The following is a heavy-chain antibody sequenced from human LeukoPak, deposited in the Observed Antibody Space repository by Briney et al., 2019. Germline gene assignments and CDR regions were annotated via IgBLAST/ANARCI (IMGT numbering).Heavy chain of an antibody. D-gene: IGHD1-7*01. CDR2: ISAKNGDT. CDR3: ARDVPATTPFDY. J-gene: IGHJ4*02. V-gene: IGHV1-18*01. Sequence: GASVKVSCKASAYIFSNYGISWVRQAPGQGLEWMGWISAKNGDTNYIQKFRGRVTMTTDTSTSTAYMELWSLRSDDTAVYYCARDVPATTPFDYWGQGTLVTVSS. CDR1: AYIFSNYG.